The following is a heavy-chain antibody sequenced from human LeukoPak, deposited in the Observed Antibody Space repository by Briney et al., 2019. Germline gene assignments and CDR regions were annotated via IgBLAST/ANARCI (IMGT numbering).Heavy chain of an antibody. D-gene: IGHD2-15*01. J-gene: IGHJ4*02. CDR3: AKEGRSSTPGY. V-gene: IGHV4-4*07. CDR1: GVSISGFH. CDR2: ISGSGST. Sequence: SETLSLTCAVSGVSISGFHWSWIRQPAGKGLEWMGRISGSGSTDYNPSLKSPVTMSVDTSKNQFSLKLNSVTAADTAVYYCAKEGRSSTPGYWGQGTLVTVSS.